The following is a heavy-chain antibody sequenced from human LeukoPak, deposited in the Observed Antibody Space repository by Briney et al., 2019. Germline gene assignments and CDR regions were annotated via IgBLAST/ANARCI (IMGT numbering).Heavy chain of an antibody. Sequence: PGGSLRLSCTVSGFTVSSNSMSWVRQAPGKGLEWVSFIYSSVTHYSDSVKGRFTISRDNSRNTLFLQMNSLRAEDTAVYYCANREYYYDSSGYYYMHWGQGTLVTVSS. J-gene: IGHJ4*02. D-gene: IGHD3-22*01. CDR1: GFTVSSNS. CDR3: ANREYYYDSSGYYYMH. V-gene: IGHV3-53*01. CDR2: IYSSVT.